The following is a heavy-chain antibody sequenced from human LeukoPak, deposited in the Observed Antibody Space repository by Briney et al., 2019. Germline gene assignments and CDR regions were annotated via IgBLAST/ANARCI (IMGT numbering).Heavy chain of an antibody. CDR2: INPSGGST. D-gene: IGHD3-10*01. CDR1: GYTFTSYD. V-gene: IGHV1-46*01. J-gene: IGHJ6*03. Sequence: ASVKVSCKASGYTFTSYDINWVRQATGQGLEWMGIINPSGGSTSYAQKFQGRVTMTRDMSTSTAYMELRSLRSDDTAVYYCARSRLWFGPYYYYMDVWGKGTTVTISS. CDR3: ARSRLWFGPYYYYMDV.